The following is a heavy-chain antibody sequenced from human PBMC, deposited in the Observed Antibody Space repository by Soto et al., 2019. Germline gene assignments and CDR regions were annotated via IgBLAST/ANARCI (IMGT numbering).Heavy chain of an antibody. Sequence: ASVKVSCKASGYTFTSYYMHWVRQAPGQGIERMEIINHRGGSTSNAQKFQSRVTMTRDTSSSTVYMELSSLRSEYTAVYYCVRDFDYYYDSSGYYESNWFDPWGQGTLVTVSS. CDR1: GYTFTSYY. CDR3: VRDFDYYYDSSGYYESNWFDP. D-gene: IGHD3-22*01. J-gene: IGHJ5*02. CDR2: INHRGGST. V-gene: IGHV1-46*01.